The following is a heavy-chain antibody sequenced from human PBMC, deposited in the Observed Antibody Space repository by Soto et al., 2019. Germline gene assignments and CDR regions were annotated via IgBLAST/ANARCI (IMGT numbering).Heavy chain of an antibody. D-gene: IGHD6-19*01. CDR3: AKSANGCFSAVDI. Sequence: EVQLLESGGGLVQPGGSLRLSCAASGFTFSSYAMSWVRQAPGKGLEWVAAISGSGGTTYYADSVKGRFTFSSDNSKNTLYIQMNSLRAEATAVYYCAKSANGCFSAVDIGSQGTMVTVSS. CDR1: GFTFSSYA. CDR2: ISGSGGTT. V-gene: IGHV3-23*01. J-gene: IGHJ3*02.